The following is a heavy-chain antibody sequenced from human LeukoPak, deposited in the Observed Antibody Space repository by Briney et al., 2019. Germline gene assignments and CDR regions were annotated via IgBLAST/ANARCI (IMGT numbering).Heavy chain of an antibody. CDR1: GGSISSGSYY. J-gene: IGHJ3*02. Sequence: SETLSLTCTVSGGSISSGSYYWSWIRQPAGKGLEWIGRIYTSGSTNYNPSLKSRVTISVDTSKNQFSLKLSAVTAADTAVYYCAKAYSGTYPHEAFDIWGQGTMVTVSS. D-gene: IGHD1-26*01. V-gene: IGHV4-61*02. CDR2: IYTSGST. CDR3: AKAYSGTYPHEAFDI.